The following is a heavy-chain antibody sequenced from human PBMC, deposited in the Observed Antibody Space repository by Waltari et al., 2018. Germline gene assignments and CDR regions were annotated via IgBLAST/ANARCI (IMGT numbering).Heavy chain of an antibody. CDR2: IIPIFGTA. CDR3: AREGRVVQGLYGMDV. D-gene: IGHD3-10*01. Sequence: QVQLVQSGAEVKRPGPSVKVYCRASEGTFSSYAIDRVRQAPGQGLEWMGRIIPIFGTANYAQKFQGRVTITADKSTSTAYMELRSLRSEDTAVYYCAREGRVVQGLYGMDVWGQGTTVTVSS. V-gene: IGHV1-69*08. CDR1: EGTFSSYA. J-gene: IGHJ6*02.